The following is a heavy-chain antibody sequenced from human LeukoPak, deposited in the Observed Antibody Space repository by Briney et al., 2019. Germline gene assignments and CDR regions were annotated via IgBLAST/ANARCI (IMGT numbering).Heavy chain of an antibody. CDR1: GVSISTYY. Sequence: SETLSLTCTVSGVSISTYYWTWIRQPPGKGLEWIGFINYSGSTNYNPSLKSRVTISVDTSKNQFSLRLSSVAAADTAVYYCARQGETNSWSYLRYWGQGTLVTVSS. CDR2: INYSGST. J-gene: IGHJ4*02. CDR3: ARQGETNSWSYLRY. V-gene: IGHV4-59*08. D-gene: IGHD6-13*01.